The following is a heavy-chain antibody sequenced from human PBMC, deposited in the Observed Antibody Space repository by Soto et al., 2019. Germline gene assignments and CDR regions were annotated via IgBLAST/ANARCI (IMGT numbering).Heavy chain of an antibody. J-gene: IGHJ4*03. V-gene: IGHV1-69*01. CDR1: GGTFSSYE. CDR2: IIPMFGTA. Sequence: QVQLVQSGAEVKKPGSSVKVSCKASGGTFSSYEITWVRQAPGQGLQWMGGIIPMFGTAKYGHNFQGRVTITADESTRTAYMELSSLRPDETAVYYCAREQQLGSCYLDSWGQGTTVTVSS. CDR3: AREQQLGSCYLDS. D-gene: IGHD6-13*01.